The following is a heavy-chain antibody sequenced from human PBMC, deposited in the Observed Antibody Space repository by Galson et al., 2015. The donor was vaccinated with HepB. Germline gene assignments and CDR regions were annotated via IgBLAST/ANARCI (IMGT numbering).Heavy chain of an antibody. V-gene: IGHV4-59*01. J-gene: IGHJ4*02. CDR1: GGSISSYY. D-gene: IGHD6-19*01. CDR3: ASVAVALDY. CDR2: IYYRGST. Sequence: ETLSLTCTVSGGSISSYYWSWIRQPPGKGLEWIGYIYYRGSTNYNPSLKSRVTISVDTSKNQFSLKLSSVTAADTAVYYCASVAVALDYWGQGTLVTVSS.